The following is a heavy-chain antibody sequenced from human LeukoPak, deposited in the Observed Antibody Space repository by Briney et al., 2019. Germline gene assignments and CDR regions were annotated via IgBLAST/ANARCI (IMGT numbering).Heavy chain of an antibody. J-gene: IGHJ5*02. V-gene: IGHV4-39*02. D-gene: IGHD2-2*03. CDR1: NGSMPSDSYY. CDR3: ARLWIVATWFDA. Sequence: PSETLSLTCTVSNGSMPSDSYYWAWVRQPPGKGLEWIGTIFYSGKTYYSASLKSRVTVSLDTSKKNFSLRLSSVTAADTAVYYCARLWIVATWFDAWGQGALVTVSS. CDR2: IFYSGKT.